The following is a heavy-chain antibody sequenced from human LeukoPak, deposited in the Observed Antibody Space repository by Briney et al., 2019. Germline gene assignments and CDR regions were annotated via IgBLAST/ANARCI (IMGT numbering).Heavy chain of an antibody. CDR3: ARVMVVGNTLAWLDP. Sequence: SETLSLTCTVSGGSISGYFWNWIRQPAGKGLEWIGRIYTSGSTTYNPSLKSRVTMSVDTAKNQLSLKLSSVTAADTAVYYCARVMVVGNTLAWLDPWGQGTLVTVSS. V-gene: IGHV4-4*07. CDR2: IYTSGST. D-gene: IGHD2-15*01. CDR1: GGSISGYF. J-gene: IGHJ5*02.